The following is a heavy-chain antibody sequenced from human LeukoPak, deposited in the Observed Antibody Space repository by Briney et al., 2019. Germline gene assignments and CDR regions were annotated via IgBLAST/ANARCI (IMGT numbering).Heavy chain of an antibody. CDR3: AREGGDPGYYFDY. D-gene: IGHD3-16*01. J-gene: IGHJ4*02. CDR1: GFMFSSYE. V-gene: IGHV3-48*03. Sequence: GGSLRLSCAASGFMFSSYEMHWARQAPGKGLEWVSYISSSGDTIYYADSVKGRFTISRDNAKNSLYLQMNSLRVEDTAVYYCAREGGDPGYYFDYWGQGTLVTVSS. CDR2: ISSSGDTI.